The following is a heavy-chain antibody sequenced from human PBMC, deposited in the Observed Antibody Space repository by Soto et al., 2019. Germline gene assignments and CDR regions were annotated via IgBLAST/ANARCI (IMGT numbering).Heavy chain of an antibody. CDR3: VKDALTTVAYYFDY. V-gene: IGHV3-9*01. J-gene: IGHJ4*02. D-gene: IGHD4-17*01. Sequence: PGGSLRLSCEVSGFRFDDYGMHWVRQAPGKGLEWIAGISRDSRSISYGASMKGRFTISRDNAKNSLYLQLNSLRADGTAFYYCVKDALTTVAYYFDYWGQGAIVTVSS. CDR1: GFRFDDYG. CDR2: ISRDSRSI.